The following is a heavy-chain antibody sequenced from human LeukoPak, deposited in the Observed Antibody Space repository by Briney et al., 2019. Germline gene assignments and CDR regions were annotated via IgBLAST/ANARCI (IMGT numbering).Heavy chain of an antibody. CDR3: ARAAGLKYYYGSGSYYYYYGMDV. J-gene: IGHJ6*02. Sequence: GGSLRLSCAASGFTFSSYEMNWVRQAPGKGLEWVSYISSSGSTIYYADSVKGRFTISRDNAKNSLYLQMNSLRAEDTAVYYCARAAGLKYYYGSGSYYYYYGMDVWGQGTTVTVSS. V-gene: IGHV3-48*03. CDR1: GFTFSSYE. D-gene: IGHD3-10*01. CDR2: ISSSGSTI.